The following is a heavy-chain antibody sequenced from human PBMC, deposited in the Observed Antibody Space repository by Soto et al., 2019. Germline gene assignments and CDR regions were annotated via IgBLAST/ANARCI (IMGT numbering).Heavy chain of an antibody. J-gene: IGHJ6*02. V-gene: IGHV1-69*12. Sequence: QVQLVQSGAEVKKPGSSVTVSCKVSGGTFSNYAIDWVRLAPGHGLEWMGGIVPIFGTTYYTQKFQGRATIIADDSTTTAYLEMSSLRSEDRDIYYCARVEAVAGLYNYHGLDVWGQGTAVTVSS. CDR2: IVPIFGTT. D-gene: IGHD6-19*01. CDR3: ARVEAVAGLYNYHGLDV. CDR1: GGTFSNYA.